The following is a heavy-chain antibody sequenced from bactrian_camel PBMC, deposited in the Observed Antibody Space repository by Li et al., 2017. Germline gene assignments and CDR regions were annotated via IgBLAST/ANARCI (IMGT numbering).Heavy chain of an antibody. J-gene: IGHJ4*01. V-gene: IGHV3S40*01. CDR1: GFTFSNYD. CDR2: INRDGTST. D-gene: IGHD2*01. CDR3: ALSQRRWPFCTSHLPDFTN. Sequence: VQLVESGGGLVQPGGTLRLSCVASGFTFSNYDMSWVRRTPRQGLWWISGINRDGTSTYYEDSVKGRFTISQDFAKNTVYLHMNDLKPEDTAMYYCALSQRRWPFCTSHLPDFTNWGPGTQVTVS.